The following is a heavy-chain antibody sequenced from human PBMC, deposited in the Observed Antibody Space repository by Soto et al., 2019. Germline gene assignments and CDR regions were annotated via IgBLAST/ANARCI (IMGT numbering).Heavy chain of an antibody. J-gene: IGHJ4*02. CDR2: ISGSGGST. Sequence: GGSLRLSCAASGFTFSSYAMSWVRQAPGKGLEWVSAISGSGGSTYYADSVKGRFTISRDNSKNTLYLQMNSLRAEDTAVYYCAKARDYYGSGSYTGFDYWGQGTLVTVSS. D-gene: IGHD3-10*01. CDR3: AKARDYYGSGSYTGFDY. CDR1: GFTFSSYA. V-gene: IGHV3-23*01.